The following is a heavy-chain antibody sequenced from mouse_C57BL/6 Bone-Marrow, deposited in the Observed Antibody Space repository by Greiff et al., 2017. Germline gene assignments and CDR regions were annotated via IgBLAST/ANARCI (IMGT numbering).Heavy chain of an antibody. D-gene: IGHD2-4*01. V-gene: IGHV14-4*01. CDR3: TRRIYYDYDGAMDY. J-gene: IGHJ4*01. Sequence: EVQRVESGAELVRPGASVKLSCTASGFNIKDDYMHWVKQRPEQGLEWIGWIDPENGDTEYASKFQGKATITADTSSNTAYLQLSSLTSEDTAVYYCTRRIYYDYDGAMDYWGQGTSVTVSS. CDR2: IDPENGDT. CDR1: GFNIKDDY.